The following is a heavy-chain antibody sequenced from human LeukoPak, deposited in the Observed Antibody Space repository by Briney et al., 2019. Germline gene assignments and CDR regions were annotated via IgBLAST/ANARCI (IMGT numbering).Heavy chain of an antibody. V-gene: IGHV4-59*01. CDR3: ARGLLWFGEGVANMDV. Sequence: SETLSLTCTVSGGSISSYYWNWIRQPPGKGLEYIGYIFYSGRTNYNPSLKSRVTLSVDTSKNWFSLRLTFVTAADTAVYYCARGLLWFGEGVANMDVWGKGPRSPSP. D-gene: IGHD3-10*01. J-gene: IGHJ6*03. CDR2: IFYSGRT. CDR1: GGSISSYY.